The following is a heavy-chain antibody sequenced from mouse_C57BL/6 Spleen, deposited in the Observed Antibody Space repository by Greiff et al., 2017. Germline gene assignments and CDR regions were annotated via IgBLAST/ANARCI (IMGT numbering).Heavy chain of an antibody. Sequence: QVQLQQPGAELVKPGASVKMSCKASGYTFTSYWITWVQQRPGQGLAWVGAIYPGSGGTNYTEKFKSKATLTVDTSSSTAYMQLSSLTSEDSAVYDRARKHGYYGDDWGQGTTLTVSS. V-gene: IGHV1-55*01. CDR3: ARKHGYYGDD. J-gene: IGHJ2*01. CDR1: GYTFTSYW. D-gene: IGHD2-3*01. CDR2: IYPGSGGT.